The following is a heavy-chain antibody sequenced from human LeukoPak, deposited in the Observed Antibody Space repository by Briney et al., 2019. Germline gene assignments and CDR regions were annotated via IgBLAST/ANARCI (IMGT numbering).Heavy chain of an antibody. CDR2: ISWNSGSI. CDR3: AKAMGYSGYDSFDY. V-gene: IGHV3-9*01. Sequence: GGSLRLSCAASGFTFDDYAMLWVRQAPGKGLEWVSGISWNSGSIGYADSVKGRFTISRDNAKNSLYLQMNSLRAEDTALYYCAKAMGYSGYDSFDYWGQGTLVTVSS. CDR1: GFTFDDYA. J-gene: IGHJ4*02. D-gene: IGHD5-12*01.